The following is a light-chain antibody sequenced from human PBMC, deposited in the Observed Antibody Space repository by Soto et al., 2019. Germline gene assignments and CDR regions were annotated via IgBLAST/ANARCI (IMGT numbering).Light chain of an antibody. CDR1: QSVSSSY. V-gene: IGKV3-20*01. Sequence: EIVLTQSPGTLSLSPGERATLSCRASQSVSSSYLAWYKQKPGQAPGLLIYGASSRATGIPDRFSGSGSGTDFTLTISRLEPEDFAVYYCQQYGSSPWTFGQGTKVEIK. CDR3: QQYGSSPWT. CDR2: GAS. J-gene: IGKJ1*01.